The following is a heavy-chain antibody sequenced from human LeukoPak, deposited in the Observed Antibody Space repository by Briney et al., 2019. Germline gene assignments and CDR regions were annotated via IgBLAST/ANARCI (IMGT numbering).Heavy chain of an antibody. J-gene: IGHJ4*02. CDR1: GYTFTSYD. CDR2: VKPHSGDT. V-gene: IGHV1-8*01. Sequence: GASVKVSCKTSGYTFTSYDINWVRQDPGQGLEWMGWVKPHSGDTAYAQKFQDRVTMTRDSATSTVYMELSGLRSEDSAVYYCTRGVGVAGDYWGQGTLVTVSS. D-gene: IGHD3-3*01. CDR3: TRGVGVAGDY.